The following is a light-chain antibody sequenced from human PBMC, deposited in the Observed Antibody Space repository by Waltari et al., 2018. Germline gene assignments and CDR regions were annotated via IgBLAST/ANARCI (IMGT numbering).Light chain of an antibody. Sequence: QSVLTQPPSVSGAPGQRVIVPCTGSPSNIGAGYDVHWYKQLPGSAPKLVIFGNINRPSGVPDRLSGSKSATSASLAITGLQAEDEADYYCQSYDSSLSAFVFGTGTKVTVL. J-gene: IGLJ1*01. CDR2: GNI. CDR1: PSNIGAGYD. CDR3: QSYDSSLSAFV. V-gene: IGLV1-40*01.